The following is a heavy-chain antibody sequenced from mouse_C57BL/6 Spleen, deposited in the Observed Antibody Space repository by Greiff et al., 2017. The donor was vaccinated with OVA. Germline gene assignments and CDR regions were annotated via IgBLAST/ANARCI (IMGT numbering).Heavy chain of an antibody. CDR1: GFTFSDFY. Sequence: EVNLVESGGGLVQSGRSLRLSCATSGFTFSDFYMEWVRQAPGKGLEWIAASRNKANDYTTEYSASVKGRFIVSRDTSQSILYLQMNALRAEDTAIYYCARETYAMDYWGQGTSVTVSS. V-gene: IGHV7-1*01. CDR3: ARETYAMDY. J-gene: IGHJ4*01. CDR2: SRNKANDYTT.